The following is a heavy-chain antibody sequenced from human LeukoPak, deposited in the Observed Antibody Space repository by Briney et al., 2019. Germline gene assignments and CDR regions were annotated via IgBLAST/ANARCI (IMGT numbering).Heavy chain of an antibody. CDR1: GFTFSSYE. V-gene: IGHV3-48*03. D-gene: IGHD2-2*01. CDR2: ISSSGSTI. CDR3: ARDRVVVVPAALYGMDV. J-gene: IGHJ6*02. Sequence: GGSLRLSCAASGFTFSSYEMSWVRQAPGKGLEWVSYISSSGSTIYYADSVKGRFTISRDNAKNSLYLQMNSLRAEDTAVYYCARDRVVVVPAALYGMDVWGQGTTVTVSS.